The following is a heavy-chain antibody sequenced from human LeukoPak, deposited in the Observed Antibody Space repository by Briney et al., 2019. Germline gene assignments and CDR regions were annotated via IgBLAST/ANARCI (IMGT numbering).Heavy chain of an antibody. J-gene: IGHJ4*02. CDR1: GHTFTSYE. CDR3: ARGAGYYFDY. Sequence: ASVKVSCKASGHTFTSYEINWVRQATGQGLEWMGWINPNSGGTNYAQKFQGRVTMTRDTSISTAYMELSRLRSDDTAVYYCARGAGYYFDYWGQGTLVTVSS. CDR2: INPNSGGT. V-gene: IGHV1-2*02. D-gene: IGHD3-16*01.